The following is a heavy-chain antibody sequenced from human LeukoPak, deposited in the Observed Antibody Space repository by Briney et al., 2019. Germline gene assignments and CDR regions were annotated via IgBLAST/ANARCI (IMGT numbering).Heavy chain of an antibody. Sequence: GGSLRLSCAASGFTFSSYGMHWVRQAPGKGLEWVAFIRYDGSNKYYADSVKGRFTISRDNAKNSLYLQMNSLRAEDTAVYYCARDGRRAMVDWGQGTLVTVSS. CDR1: GFTFSSYG. V-gene: IGHV3-30*02. CDR3: ARDGRRAMVD. J-gene: IGHJ4*02. D-gene: IGHD5-18*01. CDR2: IRYDGSNK.